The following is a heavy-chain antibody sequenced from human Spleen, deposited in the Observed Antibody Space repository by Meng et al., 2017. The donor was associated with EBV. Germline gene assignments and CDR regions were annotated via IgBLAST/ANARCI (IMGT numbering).Heavy chain of an antibody. CDR1: GYTFSNYA. V-gene: IGHV7-4-1*02. J-gene: IGHJ4*02. CDR2: INTNTGSP. Sequence: QVQLLQFGFELKKPGASVKVSCKTSGYTFSNYAIIWVRQAPGQGLQWIGWINTNTGSPAYAQGFTGRFLSSLDTSVSTAYLQINRLKPEDTAVYYCARGLDSRGYTAYWGQGTLVTVFS. D-gene: IGHD5-12*01. CDR3: ARGLDSRGYTAY.